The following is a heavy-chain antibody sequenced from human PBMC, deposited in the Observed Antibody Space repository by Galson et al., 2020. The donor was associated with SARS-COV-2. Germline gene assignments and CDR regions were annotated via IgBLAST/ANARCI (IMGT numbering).Heavy chain of an antibody. CDR1: GGSISSYY. D-gene: IGHD1-26*01. CDR2: FYYSGST. Sequence: SETLSLTCTVSGGSISSYYWSWIRQPPGKGLEWIGYFYYSGSTNYNPSLKSRVTISVDTSKNQFSLKLSSVTAAETDVYYCARDLYRSPGGGKHVWSQETTVTVSS. V-gene: IGHV4-59*01. J-gene: IGHJ6*02. CDR3: ARDLYRSPGGGKHV.